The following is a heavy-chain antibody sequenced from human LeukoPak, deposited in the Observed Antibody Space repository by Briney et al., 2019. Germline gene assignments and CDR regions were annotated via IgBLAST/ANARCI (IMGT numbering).Heavy chain of an antibody. CDR2: IYSGGST. J-gene: IGHJ4*02. Sequence: GGSLRLSCAASGFTVSSNYMSWVRQAPGKGLEWVSVIYSGGSTYYADSVKGRFTISRDNSKNTLYLQMNSLRAEDTAVYYSAKDGWIAAAGTYYFDYWGQGTLVTVSS. V-gene: IGHV3-53*01. D-gene: IGHD6-13*01. CDR1: GFTVSSNY. CDR3: AKDGWIAAAGTYYFDY.